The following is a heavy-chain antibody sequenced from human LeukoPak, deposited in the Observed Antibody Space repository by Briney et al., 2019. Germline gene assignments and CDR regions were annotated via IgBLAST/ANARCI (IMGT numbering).Heavy chain of an antibody. CDR1: GFTVSSNY. Sequence: GGSLRLSCAASGFTVSSNYMSWVRQAPGKGLEWVSVIYSGGSTYYADSVKGRFTISRDNSKNTLYLQMNSLRAEDTAVYYCAREAYGGNSEGGYYFDYWGQGTLVTVSS. CDR3: AREAYGGNSEGGYYFDY. J-gene: IGHJ4*02. V-gene: IGHV3-53*01. D-gene: IGHD4-23*01. CDR2: IYSGGST.